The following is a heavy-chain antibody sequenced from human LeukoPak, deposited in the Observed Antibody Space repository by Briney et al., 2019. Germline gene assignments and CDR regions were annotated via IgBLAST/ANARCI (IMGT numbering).Heavy chain of an antibody. CDR2: IYYSGST. Sequence: IPSETLSLTCTVSGGSMSSYYWSWIRQSPGKGLEWIGYIYYSGSTNYNPSLKSRVTISVDTSKNQFSLKLSSVTAVDTAVYYCARGPVGGATYYDGDAFDIWGQGTMVTVSS. D-gene: IGHD1-26*01. CDR3: ARGPVGGATYYDGDAFDI. CDR1: GGSMSSYY. J-gene: IGHJ3*02. V-gene: IGHV4-59*01.